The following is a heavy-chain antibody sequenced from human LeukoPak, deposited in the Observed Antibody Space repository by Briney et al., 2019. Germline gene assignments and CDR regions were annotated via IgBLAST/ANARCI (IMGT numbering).Heavy chain of an antibody. D-gene: IGHD3-22*01. CDR1: GFAFSNYA. J-gene: IGHJ4*02. V-gene: IGHV3-23*01. CDR2: ISSGGSST. CDR3: ARRNYYDSSGMIFDY. Sequence: GGSLRLSCAASGFAFSNYAMTWVRQAPGRGLEWVSDISSGGSSTNYADSVKGRFTISRDNSKNTLFLQMNSLRAEDTAVYYCARRNYYDSSGMIFDYWGQGTLVTVSS.